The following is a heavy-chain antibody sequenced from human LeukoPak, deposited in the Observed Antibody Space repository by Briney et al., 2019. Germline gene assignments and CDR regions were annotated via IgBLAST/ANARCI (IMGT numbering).Heavy chain of an antibody. CDR1: GFTFSNYG. D-gene: IGHD6-6*01. V-gene: IGHV3-48*01. Sequence: RGSLRPSCAVSGFTFSNYGIDWVRQAPGKGLEWVSYISSSSSSIYYADSVKGRFTISRDNAKNSLFLQMNSLRAEDTAVYYCARGRAARPVYWGHVIPVTVSS. J-gene: IGHJ4*01. CDR2: ISSSSSSI. CDR3: ARGRAARPVY.